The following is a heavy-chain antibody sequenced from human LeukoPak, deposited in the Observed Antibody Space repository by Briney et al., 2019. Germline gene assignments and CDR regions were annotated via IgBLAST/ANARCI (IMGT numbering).Heavy chain of an antibody. V-gene: IGHV4-31*03. CDR2: IYYSGST. D-gene: IGHD3-22*01. Sequence: PSETLSLTCTASGGSISSGGYYWSWIRQHPGKGLEWIGYIYYSGSTYYNPSLKSRVTISVDTSKNQFSLKLSSVTAADTAVYYCARGLSGYYDSSGYYHLDYWGQGTLVTVSS. CDR3: ARGLSGYYDSSGYYHLDY. CDR1: GGSISSGGYY. J-gene: IGHJ4*02.